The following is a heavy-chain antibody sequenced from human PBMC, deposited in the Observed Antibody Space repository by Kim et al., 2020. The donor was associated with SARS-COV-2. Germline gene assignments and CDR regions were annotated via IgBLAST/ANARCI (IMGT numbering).Heavy chain of an antibody. CDR1: GYTFTSYG. V-gene: IGHV1-18*04. CDR2: ISAYNGNT. J-gene: IGHJ6*02. CDR3: ARGYSSSWYYRMTLYGMDV. D-gene: IGHD6-13*01. Sequence: ASVKVSCKASGYTFTSYGISWVRQAPGQGLEWMGWISAYNGNTNYAQKLQGRVTMTTDTSTSTAYMELRSLRSDDTAVYYCARGYSSSWYYRMTLYGMDVWGQGTTVTVSS.